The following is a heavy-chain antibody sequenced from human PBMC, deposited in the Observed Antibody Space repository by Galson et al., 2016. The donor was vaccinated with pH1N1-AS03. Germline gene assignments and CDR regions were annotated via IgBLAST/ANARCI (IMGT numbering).Heavy chain of an antibody. CDR2: TSHDEKNA. Sequence: SLRLSCAASGFDISGYAMHWVRQAPGKGLEWVALTSHDEKNAQHADAVKGRFTISRDNSKGTLYLQTNSLRSEDTAIYSCARVGVGYDYGNGMDVWGQGTTVTVSS. V-gene: IGHV3-30*04. D-gene: IGHD5-12*01. CDR1: GFDISGYA. CDR3: ARVGVGYDYGNGMDV. J-gene: IGHJ6*02.